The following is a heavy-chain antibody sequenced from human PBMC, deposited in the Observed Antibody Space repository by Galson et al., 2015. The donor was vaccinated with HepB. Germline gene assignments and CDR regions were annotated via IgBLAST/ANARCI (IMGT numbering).Heavy chain of an antibody. CDR1: GGSISSGGYY. J-gene: IGHJ4*02. CDR3: ARGPTVYGSGSYR. Sequence: LSLTCTVSGGSISSGGYYWSWIRQHPGKGLEWIGYIYYSGSTYYNPSLKSRVTISVDTSKNQFSLKLSSVTAADTAVYYCARGPTVYGSGSYRWGQGTLVTVSS. V-gene: IGHV4-31*03. D-gene: IGHD3-10*01. CDR2: IYYSGST.